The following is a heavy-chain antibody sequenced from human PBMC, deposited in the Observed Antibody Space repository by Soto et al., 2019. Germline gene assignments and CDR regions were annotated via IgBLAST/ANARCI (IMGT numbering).Heavy chain of an antibody. CDR2: LSASGTTI. J-gene: IGHJ4*02. V-gene: IGHV3-11*04. CDR1: GFTFSDYY. D-gene: IGHD6-13*01. Sequence: LSLSCAASGFTFSDYYMSWIRQAPGKGLEWLSYLSASGTTIYYADSVKGRFTISRDNAKNSLYLQMNSLRAEDTAVYYCAKILSAAALNFDYWGQGTLVTVSS. CDR3: AKILSAAALNFDY.